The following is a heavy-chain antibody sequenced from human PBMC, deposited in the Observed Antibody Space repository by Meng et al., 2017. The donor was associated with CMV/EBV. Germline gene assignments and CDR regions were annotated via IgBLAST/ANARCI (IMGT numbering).Heavy chain of an antibody. Sequence: QVVRSRAGVKKTGASVKVSCKASGYTFTSYYMHWVRQAPGQGLEWMGIINPSGGSTSYAQKFQGRVTMTRDTSTSTVYMELSSLRSEDTAVYYCAREEGIAARSDWFDPWGQGTLVTVSS. J-gene: IGHJ5*02. V-gene: IGHV1-46*01. CDR2: INPSGGST. D-gene: IGHD6-6*01. CDR1: GYTFTSYY. CDR3: AREEGIAARSDWFDP.